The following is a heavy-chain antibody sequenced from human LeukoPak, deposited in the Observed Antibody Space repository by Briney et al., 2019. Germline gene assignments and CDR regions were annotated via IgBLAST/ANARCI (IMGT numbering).Heavy chain of an antibody. CDR2: IYYIGST. CDR3: ARAQWGQWLVRGFDP. CDR1: GVSISSHY. V-gene: IGHV4-59*11. Sequence: KSSETLSLTCTVSGVSISSHYWSWIRQPPGKGLEWIGHIYYIGSTSYNPSLKSRVTISVDTSKNQFSLKLSSVTAADTAVYYCARAQWGQWLVRGFDPWGQGTLVTVSS. D-gene: IGHD6-19*01. J-gene: IGHJ5*02.